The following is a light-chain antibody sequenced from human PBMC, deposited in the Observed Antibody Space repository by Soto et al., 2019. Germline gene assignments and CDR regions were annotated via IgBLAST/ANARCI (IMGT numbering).Light chain of an antibody. CDR3: QQYNSYQYT. Sequence: DIPMTQSPSTLSASVGDRVTITCRASQSISSWLAWYQQKPGKAPKLLIYKASSLEGGIPSRFSGSGSETEFPLTISSLQPEEFATYYCQQYNSYQYTFGQGTKLEIK. CDR1: QSISSW. J-gene: IGKJ2*01. CDR2: KAS. V-gene: IGKV1-5*03.